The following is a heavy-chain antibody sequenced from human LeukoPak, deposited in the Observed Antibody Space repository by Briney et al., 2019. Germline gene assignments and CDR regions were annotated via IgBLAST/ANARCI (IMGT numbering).Heavy chain of an antibody. Sequence: GGSLRLSCAASGFTFSSYGMPWVRQAPGKGLEWVAVISYDGSNKYYADSVKGRFTISRDNSKNTLYLQMNSLRAEDTAVYYCANEISGSYWGAAFDIWGQGTMVTVSS. CDR2: ISYDGSNK. V-gene: IGHV3-30*18. D-gene: IGHD1-26*01. CDR3: ANEISGSYWGAAFDI. J-gene: IGHJ3*02. CDR1: GFTFSSYG.